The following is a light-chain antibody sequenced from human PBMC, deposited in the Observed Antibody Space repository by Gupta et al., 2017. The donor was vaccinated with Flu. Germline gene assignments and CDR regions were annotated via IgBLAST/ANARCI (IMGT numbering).Light chain of an antibody. CDR3: QQSYTTPHS. V-gene: IGKV1-39*01. J-gene: IGKJ2*03. CDR2: GAS. Sequence: DIQMTQSPSSLSASVGDRVTITCRASQSISSYLNWYQQKPGKAPKLLIYGASSVQSGVPSRFSGSESGTDFTLTISSLQPEDFATYYCQQSYTTPHSFGQGTKLEIK. CDR1: QSISSY.